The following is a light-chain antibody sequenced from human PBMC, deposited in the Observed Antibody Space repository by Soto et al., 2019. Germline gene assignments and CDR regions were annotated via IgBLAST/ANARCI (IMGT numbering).Light chain of an antibody. V-gene: IGKV1-5*03. Sequence: DIQMTQSPSTLSASVGDRVTITCRASQSIDNSLAWYQQKPGKAPNLLIYKASSLESGVPSRFSGSGSGTEFTLTISSLQPDDFATYYCRQYVSYPVTFGGGTKVEIK. CDR1: QSIDNS. CDR2: KAS. J-gene: IGKJ4*01. CDR3: RQYVSYPVT.